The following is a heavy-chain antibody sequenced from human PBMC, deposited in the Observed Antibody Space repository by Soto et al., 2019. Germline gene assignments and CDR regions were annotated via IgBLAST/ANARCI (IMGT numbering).Heavy chain of an antibody. CDR1: GGSISSYY. J-gene: IGHJ4*02. V-gene: IGHV4-59*08. Sequence: PSETLSLTCTVSGGSISSYYWSWIRQPPGKGLEWIGYIYYSGSTNYNPSLKSRVTISVDTSKNQFSLKLSSVTAADTAVYYCASCSSSWYADYWGQGTLVTVSS. CDR3: ASCSSSWYADY. D-gene: IGHD6-13*01. CDR2: IYYSGST.